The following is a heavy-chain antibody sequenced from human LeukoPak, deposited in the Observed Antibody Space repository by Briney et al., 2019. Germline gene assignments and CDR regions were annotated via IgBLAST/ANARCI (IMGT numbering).Heavy chain of an antibody. V-gene: IGHV1-2*02. CDR1: GYTFTSYG. D-gene: IGHD6-25*01. J-gene: IGHJ4*02. Sequence: GSSVKVSCKASGYTFTSYGISWVRQAPGQGHEFMGWINPKNGGTNAQNFQGRVTMTRDTSISTVYMELSSLGSDDTAVYYCVVSIQAAAIPAFDSWGQGTLVTVSS. CDR2: INPKNGGT. CDR3: VVSIQAAAIPAFDS.